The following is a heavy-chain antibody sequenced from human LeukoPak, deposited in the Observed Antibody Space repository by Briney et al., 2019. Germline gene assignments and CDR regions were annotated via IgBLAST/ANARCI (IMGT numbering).Heavy chain of an antibody. D-gene: IGHD2-2*01. CDR1: GFTFSDYG. CDR2: ISYDGNSE. Sequence: PGGSLRLSCAASGFTFSDYGMHWVRQAPGKGLEWVAVISYDGNSEYYADSVKGRFSISRDNSKDTLYLQMNSLRPEDTAVYYWAKRQSTGSYAPGGKGPLVPVSS. J-gene: IGHJ5*02. V-gene: IGHV3-30*18. CDR3: AKRQSTGSYAP.